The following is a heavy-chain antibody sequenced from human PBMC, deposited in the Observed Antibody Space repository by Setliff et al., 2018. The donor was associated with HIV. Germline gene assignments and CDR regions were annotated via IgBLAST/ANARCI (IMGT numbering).Heavy chain of an antibody. Sequence: GSGPTLVNPTQTLTLTCTFSGFSLSTSGMCVSWIRQPPGKALEWLARIDWDDDKYYSTSLKTRLTISKDTSKNQVVLTMTNMDPVDTATYYCARITYYDSSGYYGYYYGMDVWGQGTTVTVSS. J-gene: IGHJ6*02. D-gene: IGHD3-22*01. CDR1: GFSLSTSGMC. V-gene: IGHV2-70*11. CDR2: IDWDDDK. CDR3: ARITYYDSSGYYGYYYGMDV.